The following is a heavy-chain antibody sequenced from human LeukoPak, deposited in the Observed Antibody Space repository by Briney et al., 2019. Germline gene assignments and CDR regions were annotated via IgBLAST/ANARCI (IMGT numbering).Heavy chain of an antibody. V-gene: IGHV1-69*13. CDR2: IIPIFGTA. Sequence: SVKVSCKASGGTFSSYAISWVRQAPGQGLEWMGGIIPIFGTANYAQKFQGRVTITADESTSTAYMELSSLRSEDTAVYYCASAARGYYYVYFDYWGQGTLVTVSS. CDR1: GGTFSSYA. D-gene: IGHD3-22*01. J-gene: IGHJ4*02. CDR3: ASAARGYYYVYFDY.